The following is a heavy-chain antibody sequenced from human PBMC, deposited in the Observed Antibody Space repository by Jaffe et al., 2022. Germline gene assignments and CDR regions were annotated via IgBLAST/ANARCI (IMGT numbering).Heavy chain of an antibody. CDR3: ARGRFRGVIISSYYYYMDV. CDR1: GGSISSYY. D-gene: IGHD3-10*01. V-gene: IGHV4-59*01. CDR2: IYYSGST. Sequence: QVQLQESGPGLVKPSETLSLTCTVSGGSISSYYWSWIRQPPGKGLEWIGYIYYSGSTNYNPSLKSRVTISVDTSKNQFSLKLSSVTAADTAVYYCARGRFRGVIISSYYYYMDVWGKGTTVTVSS. J-gene: IGHJ6*03.